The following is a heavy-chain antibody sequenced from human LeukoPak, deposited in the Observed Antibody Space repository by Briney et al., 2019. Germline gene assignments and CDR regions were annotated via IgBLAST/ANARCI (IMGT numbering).Heavy chain of an antibody. CDR2: IHPSGGNT. CDR1: GYTFTSNY. CDR3: ARDCSSTRCQGPFFDN. V-gene: IGHV1-46*01. J-gene: IGHJ4*02. Sequence: ASVKFSCKASGYTFTSNYMHWVRQAPGQGLEWMGIIHPSGGNTNYAQKFQGRVAMTSDRSTSTVYMELSSLRSEDTAIYYCARDCSSTRCQGPFFDNWGQGTLVTVSS. D-gene: IGHD2-2*01.